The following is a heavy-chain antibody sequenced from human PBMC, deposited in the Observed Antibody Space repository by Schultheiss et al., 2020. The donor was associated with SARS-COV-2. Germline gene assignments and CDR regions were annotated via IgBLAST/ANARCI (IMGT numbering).Heavy chain of an antibody. Sequence: GSLRLSCTVSGGSVSSGSYYWSWIRQPPGKGLEWIGSAYYAGSTYYNPSLKSRVTISVDTSKNQFSLQLNSVTPEDTAVYYCARGRVDYYAMDVWGQGTTVTVSS. CDR2: AYYAGST. CDR3: ARGRVDYYAMDV. CDR1: GGSVSSGSYY. V-gene: IGHV4-39*01. J-gene: IGHJ6*02. D-gene: IGHD3-10*01.